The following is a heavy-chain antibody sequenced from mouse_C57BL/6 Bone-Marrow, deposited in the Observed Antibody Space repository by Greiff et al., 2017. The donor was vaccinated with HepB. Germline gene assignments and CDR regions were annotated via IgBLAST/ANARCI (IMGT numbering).Heavy chain of an antibody. D-gene: IGHD1-1*01. V-gene: IGHV3-6*01. Sequence: EVKLQESGPGLVKPSQSLSLTCSVTGYSITSGYYWNWIRQFPGNKLEWMGYISYDGSNNYNPSLKNRISITRDTSKNQFFLKLNSVTTEDTATYYCARDRGALLPDYWGQGTTLTVSS. CDR3: ARDRGALLPDY. CDR1: GYSITSGYY. CDR2: ISYDGSN. J-gene: IGHJ2*01.